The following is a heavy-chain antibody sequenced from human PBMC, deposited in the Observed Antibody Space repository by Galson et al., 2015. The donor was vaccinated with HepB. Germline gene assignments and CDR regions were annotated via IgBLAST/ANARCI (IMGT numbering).Heavy chain of an antibody. V-gene: IGHV5-51*01. Sequence: QSGAEVKKPGESLKISCKGSGYSFTSYWIGWVRQMPGKGLEWMGIIYPGDSDTRYSPSFQGQVTISADKSISTAYLQWSSLKASDTAMYYCARLRRKRVSGSYLYYYYYMDVWGKGTTVTVSS. D-gene: IGHD1-26*01. CDR3: ARLRRKRVSGSYLYYYYYMDV. CDR2: IYPGDSDT. J-gene: IGHJ6*03. CDR1: GYSFTSYW.